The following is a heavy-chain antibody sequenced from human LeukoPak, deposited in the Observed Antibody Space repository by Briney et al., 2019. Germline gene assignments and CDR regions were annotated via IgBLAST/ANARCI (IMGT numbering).Heavy chain of an antibody. CDR3: AGWPVGWYGEDS. J-gene: IGHJ4*02. V-gene: IGHV3-53*01. Sequence: GGSLRLSCAASGFTVSSNYMSWVRQAPGKGLEWVSVIYSGGSTYYADSVKGRFTISRDNSKNTLYLQMNSLRVEDTAVYYCAGWPVGWYGEDSWGQGTLVTVSS. D-gene: IGHD6-19*01. CDR1: GFTVSSNY. CDR2: IYSGGST.